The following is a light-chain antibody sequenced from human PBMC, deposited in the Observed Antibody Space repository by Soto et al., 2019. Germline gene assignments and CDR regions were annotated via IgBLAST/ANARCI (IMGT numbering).Light chain of an antibody. J-gene: IGKJ2*01. CDR2: AAS. CDR1: QTITNY. CDR3: QHSYSTPYT. Sequence: DIQMTQSPSSLSASVGDRVTITCRASQTITNYLNWYQQKPGRAPKLLINAASNLQSGVPSRFSGSGSGTDFTLTISSLQPEDFATYFCQHSYSTPYTFGQGTKLEIK. V-gene: IGKV1-39*01.